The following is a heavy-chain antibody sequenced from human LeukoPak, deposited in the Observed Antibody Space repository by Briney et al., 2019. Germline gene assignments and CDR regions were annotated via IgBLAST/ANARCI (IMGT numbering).Heavy chain of an antibody. CDR2: ISYDGSNK. J-gene: IGHJ6*02. CDR1: GFTFSSYA. V-gene: IGHV3-30*04. D-gene: IGHD2-2*01. Sequence: GRSLRLSCAASGFTFSSYAMHWVRQAPGKGLEWVAVISYDGSNKYYADSVKGRFTISRDNSKNTLYLQMNSLRAEDTAVYYCARYCSSTSCYDPQLQRYYYGMDVWGQGTTVTVSS. CDR3: ARYCSSTSCYDPQLQRYYYGMDV.